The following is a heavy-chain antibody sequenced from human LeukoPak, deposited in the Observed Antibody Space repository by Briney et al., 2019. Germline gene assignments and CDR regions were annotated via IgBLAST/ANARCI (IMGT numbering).Heavy chain of an antibody. CDR3: ARDQGMATNYNWFDP. CDR2: ISYDGSNK. D-gene: IGHD5-24*01. V-gene: IGHV3-30*01. CDR1: GFTFRTYA. J-gene: IGHJ5*02. Sequence: PGGSLRLSCAASGFTFRTYAMHWVRQAPGKGLEWVAVISYDGSNKYNADSVKGRFTISRDNSKNTLYQQVNSLRAEDTAVYYCARDQGMATNYNWFDPWGQGTLVTVSS.